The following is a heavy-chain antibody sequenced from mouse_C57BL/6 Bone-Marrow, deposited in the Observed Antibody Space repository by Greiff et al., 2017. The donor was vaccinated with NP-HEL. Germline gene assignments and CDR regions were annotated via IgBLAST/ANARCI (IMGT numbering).Heavy chain of an antibody. D-gene: IGHD2-5*01. CDR1: GYSFTDYN. V-gene: IGHV1-39*01. J-gene: IGHJ4*01. CDR2: INPNYGTT. CDR3: ARKRDSNYCYAMDY. Sequence: EVQLQESGPELVKPGASVKISCKASGYSFTDYNMNWVKQSTGKSLEWIGVINPNYGTTSYNQKFKGKATLTVDQSSSTAYMQLNSLTSEDSAVYYCARKRDSNYCYAMDYWGQGTSVTVSS.